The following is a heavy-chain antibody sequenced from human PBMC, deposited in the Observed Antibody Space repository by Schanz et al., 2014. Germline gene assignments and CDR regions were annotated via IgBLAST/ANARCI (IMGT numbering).Heavy chain of an antibody. CDR3: ARGVRIDY. CDR1: GFTFSSYA. V-gene: IGHV3-23*01. CDR2: ISNSGDSK. Sequence: EVQLLESGGGLVQPGGSLRVSCAASGFTFSSYAMSWVRQAPGKGLEWVSAISNSGDSKYYADSVRGRFTISRDNSKNTLYVQMNSLTAEDTAVYYCARGVRIDYWGQGTLVTVSS. D-gene: IGHD3-3*01. J-gene: IGHJ4*02.